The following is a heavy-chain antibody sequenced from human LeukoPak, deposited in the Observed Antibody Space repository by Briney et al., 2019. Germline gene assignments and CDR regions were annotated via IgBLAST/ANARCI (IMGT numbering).Heavy chain of an antibody. Sequence: PSQTLSLTCTVSGDSISSGTYSWSWIRQPPGKGLEWIGYIYYSGTTYYNPSLKSRVTISVDTSKNQFSLKLSSVTAADTAVYYCARGGYYGSGNDFRFDSWGQGTLVTVSS. CDR2: IYYSGTT. CDR1: GDSISSGTYS. CDR3: ARGGYYGSGNDFRFDS. J-gene: IGHJ5*01. V-gene: IGHV4-30-4*07. D-gene: IGHD3-10*01.